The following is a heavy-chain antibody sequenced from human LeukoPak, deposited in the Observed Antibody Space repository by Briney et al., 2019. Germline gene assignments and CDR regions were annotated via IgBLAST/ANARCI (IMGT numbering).Heavy chain of an antibody. D-gene: IGHD4/OR15-4a*01. Sequence: SETLSLTCAVYGGSFGGYYWSWIRQPPGKGLEWIGEINHSGSTNYNPSLKSRVTISVDTSKNQFSLKLSSVTAADTAVYYCARGAGALTLDYFDYWGQGTLVTVSS. CDR3: ARGAGALTLDYFDY. V-gene: IGHV4-34*01. CDR1: GGSFGGYY. J-gene: IGHJ4*02. CDR2: INHSGST.